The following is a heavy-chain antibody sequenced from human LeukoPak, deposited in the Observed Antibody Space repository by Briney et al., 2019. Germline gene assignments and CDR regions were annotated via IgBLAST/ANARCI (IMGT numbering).Heavy chain of an antibody. CDR3: ARQESGSGSYLSYFDY. V-gene: IGHV4-59*08. CDR1: GGSISSYY. Sequence: KPSETLSLTCTVSGGSISSYYWSWIRQPPGKGLEWIGYIYYSGSTKYNPSLKGRVTISIDTSKNQFSLRLSSVTAADTAVYYCARQESGSGSYLSYFDYWGQGTLVTVSS. D-gene: IGHD3-10*01. J-gene: IGHJ4*02. CDR2: IYYSGST.